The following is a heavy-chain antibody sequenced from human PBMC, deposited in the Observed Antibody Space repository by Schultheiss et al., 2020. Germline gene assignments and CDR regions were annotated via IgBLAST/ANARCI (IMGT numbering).Heavy chain of an antibody. CDR1: GGSVSSGSYY. D-gene: IGHD6-13*01. Sequence: SETLSLTCTVSGGSVSSGSYYWSWIRQPPGKGLEWIGYIYYSGSTNYNPSLKSRVTISVDTSKNQFSLKLSSVTAADTAVYYCARVGFIAAADNWGQGTLVTVSS. V-gene: IGHV4-61*01. CDR3: ARVGFIAAADN. CDR2: IYYSGST. J-gene: IGHJ4*02.